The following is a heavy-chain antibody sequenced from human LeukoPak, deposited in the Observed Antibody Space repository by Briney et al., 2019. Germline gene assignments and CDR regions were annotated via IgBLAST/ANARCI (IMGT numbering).Heavy chain of an antibody. J-gene: IGHJ3*02. CDR1: GFTFSSYA. CDR3: AKEGDSSGYYSDAFDI. V-gene: IGHV3-23*01. Sequence: GGSLRLSCAASGFTFSSYAMSWVRQAPGKGLEWVSAISGSGGSTYYADSVKGRFTISRDNSKNTLNLQMNSLRAEDTAVYYCAKEGDSSGYYSDAFDIWGQGTMVTVSS. CDR2: ISGSGGST. D-gene: IGHD3-22*01.